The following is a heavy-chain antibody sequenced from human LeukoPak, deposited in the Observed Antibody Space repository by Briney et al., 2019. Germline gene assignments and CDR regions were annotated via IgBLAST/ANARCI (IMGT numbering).Heavy chain of an antibody. D-gene: IGHD5-24*01. CDR1: GGTFSSYA. CDR3: AREEMATTIQLDY. Sequence: SVKVSCKASGGTFSSYAISWVRQAPGQGLEWMGRIIPILGIANYAQKFQGRVTITADKSTSTAYMELSSLRSEDTAVYYCAREEMATTIQLDYWGQGTLVSVSS. J-gene: IGHJ4*02. CDR2: IIPILGIA. V-gene: IGHV1-69*04.